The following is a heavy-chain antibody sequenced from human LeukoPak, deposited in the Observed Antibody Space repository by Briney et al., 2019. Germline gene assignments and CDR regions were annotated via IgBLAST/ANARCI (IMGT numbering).Heavy chain of an antibody. D-gene: IGHD1-26*01. CDR1: GFTFSSNY. CDR3: ARELH. J-gene: IGHJ4*02. Sequence: PGGALRLSCAASGFTFSSNYMSWVRQAPGKGLEWVSIIYSGGSTYYSDSVTGRFTISRDNSKNTLYLQMNSLRVEDTALYYCARELHWGQGTLVTVSS. CDR2: IYSGGST. V-gene: IGHV3-66*02.